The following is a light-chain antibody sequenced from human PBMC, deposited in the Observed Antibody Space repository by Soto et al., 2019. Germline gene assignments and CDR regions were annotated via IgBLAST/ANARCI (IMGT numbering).Light chain of an antibody. CDR1: QPISTF. J-gene: IGKJ1*01. CDR2: DAS. Sequence: DIQMTQSPSSLSASVGDRVTITCRASQPISTFLNWYQQRTGKAPRLLIYDASTLHSGVPSRFSGSGSGTHFTLTISSLQPEDVATYYCQHSYNTPWTFGQGTKVDIK. V-gene: IGKV1-39*01. CDR3: QHSYNTPWT.